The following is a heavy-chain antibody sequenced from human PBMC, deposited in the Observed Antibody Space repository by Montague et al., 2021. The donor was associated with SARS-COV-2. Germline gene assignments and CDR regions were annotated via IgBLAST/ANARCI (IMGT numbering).Heavy chain of an antibody. V-gene: IGHV3-23*01. Sequence: SLRLSCAASGFTFSSFTMSWVRLAPGKVLEWVSTISGSGGSTWXADSVKGRFTISRDNSKSTLFLQLNSLRAEDTALYYCTGADNYGSWGRGTLVTVSS. CDR2: ISGSGGST. CDR3: TGADNYGS. D-gene: IGHD4-17*01. CDR1: GFTFSSFT. J-gene: IGHJ5*02.